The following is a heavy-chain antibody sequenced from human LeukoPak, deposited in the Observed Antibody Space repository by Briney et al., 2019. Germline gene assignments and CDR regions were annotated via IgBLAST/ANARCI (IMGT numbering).Heavy chain of an antibody. CDR2: ISAYNGNT. CDR1: GYTFTSYG. Sequence: GASVKVSCKASGYTFTSYGISWVRQAPGQGLEWMGWISAYNGNTNYAQKLQGRVTMTTDTSTSTAYMELRSLRSDDTAVYYCASHPPYCSSASCYLGYWGQGTLVTVSS. CDR3: ASHPPYCSSASCYLGY. J-gene: IGHJ4*02. D-gene: IGHD2-2*01. V-gene: IGHV1-18*01.